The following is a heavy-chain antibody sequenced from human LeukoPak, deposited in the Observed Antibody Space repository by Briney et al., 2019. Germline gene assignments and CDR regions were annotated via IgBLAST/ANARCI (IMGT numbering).Heavy chain of an antibody. CDR1: GYTFTSYG. CDR2: ISAYNGHT. CDR3: ARVPPTIYGDYPWLDY. V-gene: IGHV1-18*01. J-gene: IGHJ4*02. D-gene: IGHD4-17*01. Sequence: GASVKVSCKASGYTFTSYGTSWVRQAPGQGLEWMGWISAYNGHTNYAQNLQGRVTMTTDTSTSTAYMELRSLRSDDTAVYYCARVPPTIYGDYPWLDYWGQGTLVTVSS.